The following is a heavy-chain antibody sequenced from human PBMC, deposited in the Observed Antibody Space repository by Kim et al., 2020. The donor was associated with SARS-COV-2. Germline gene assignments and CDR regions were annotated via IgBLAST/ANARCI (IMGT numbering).Heavy chain of an antibody. CDR2: ISGSGGST. D-gene: IGHD3-22*01. Sequence: GGSLRLSCAASGFTFSSYAMSWVRQAPGKGLEWVSAISGSGGSTYYADSVKGRFTISRDNSKNTLYLQMNSLRAEDTAVYYCAKEDLQRITMIVVVTHFDYWGQGTLVTVSS. CDR1: GFTFSSYA. J-gene: IGHJ4*02. CDR3: AKEDLQRITMIVVVTHFDY. V-gene: IGHV3-23*01.